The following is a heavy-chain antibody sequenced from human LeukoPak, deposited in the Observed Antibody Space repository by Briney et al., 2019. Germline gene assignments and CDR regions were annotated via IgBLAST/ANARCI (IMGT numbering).Heavy chain of an antibody. J-gene: IGHJ4*02. Sequence: SETLSVTCAVYGGSFSGYYWSWIRQPPGKGLEWIGEINHSGSTNYNPSLKSRVTISVDTSKNQFSLKLSSVTAADTAVYYCARGTPLYNWNDIGAFDYWGQGTLVTVSS. CDR3: ARGTPLYNWNDIGAFDY. D-gene: IGHD1-1*01. CDR1: GGSFSGYY. CDR2: INHSGST. V-gene: IGHV4-34*01.